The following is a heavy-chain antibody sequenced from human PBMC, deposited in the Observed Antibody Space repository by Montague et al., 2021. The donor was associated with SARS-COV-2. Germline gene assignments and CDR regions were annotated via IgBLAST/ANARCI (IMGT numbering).Heavy chain of an antibody. CDR1: GGSISSYY. CDR3: AVDSNYYYYYGMDV. J-gene: IGHJ6*02. Sequence: SETLSLTCTVSGGSISSYYWSWIRQPPGKGLEWIGSIYHSGSTYYNPSLKSRVTISVDTSKNQFSLKLSSVTAADTAVYYCAVDSNYYYYYGMDVWSQGTTVTVSS. D-gene: IGHD4-11*01. V-gene: IGHV4-59*04. CDR2: IYHSGST.